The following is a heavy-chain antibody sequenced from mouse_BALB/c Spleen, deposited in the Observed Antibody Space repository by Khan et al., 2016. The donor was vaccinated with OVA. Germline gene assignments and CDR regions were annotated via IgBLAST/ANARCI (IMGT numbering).Heavy chain of an antibody. Sequence: VQLQQSGTVLARPGASVKMSCKASGYTFTSYWMHWVKQRPGQGLEWIGDIYPGNTDTNYNQKFKGKAKLTAVTSTSTAYMELSSLTNEDSAVYYCSRRNWDVAGCAYWGQGTLVTVSA. CDR1: GYTFTSYW. CDR2: IYPGNTDT. CDR3: SRRNWDVAGCAY. V-gene: IGHV1-5*01. D-gene: IGHD4-1*01. J-gene: IGHJ3*01.